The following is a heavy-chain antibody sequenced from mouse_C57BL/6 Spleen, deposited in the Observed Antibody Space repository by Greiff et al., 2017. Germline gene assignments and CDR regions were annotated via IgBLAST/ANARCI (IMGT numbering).Heavy chain of an antibody. CDR2: ISSGGSYT. J-gene: IGHJ1*03. CDR1: GFTFSSYG. Sequence: DVKLVESGGDLVKPGGSLKLSCAASGFTFSSYGMSWVRQTPDKRLEWVATISSGGSYTYYPDSVKGRFTISRDNAKNTLYLQMSSLKSEDTAMYYCARQSNYEYFDVWGTGTTVTVSS. V-gene: IGHV5-6*02. D-gene: IGHD2-5*01. CDR3: ARQSNYEYFDV.